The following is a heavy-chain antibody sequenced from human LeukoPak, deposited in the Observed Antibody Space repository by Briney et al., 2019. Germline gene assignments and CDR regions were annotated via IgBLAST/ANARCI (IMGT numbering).Heavy chain of an antibody. CDR1: GYTFTSYG. V-gene: IGHV1-18*01. Sequence: ASVKVSCKASGYTFTSYGISWVRQAPGQGLEGMGWISAYNGKTNYAQTLQGRVTITTDTSTSTAYMELRSLRSDDTAVYYCARRWAMVRGVIGNWFDPWGQGTLVTVSS. CDR3: ARRWAMVRGVIGNWFDP. D-gene: IGHD3-10*01. CDR2: ISAYNGKT. J-gene: IGHJ5*02.